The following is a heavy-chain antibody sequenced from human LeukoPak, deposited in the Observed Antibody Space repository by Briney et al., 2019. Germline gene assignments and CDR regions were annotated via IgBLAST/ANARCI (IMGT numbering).Heavy chain of an antibody. CDR1: GFTFSSYE. CDR3: ARVLLSGYDRPIDF. Sequence: GGSLRLSCAASGFTFSSYEMNWVRQAPGKRLVWVSYISSSAGSIYLADSVKDRFSVSRDNAKNSLYLQMTSLRAEDTGIYYCARVLLSGYDRPIDFWGQGTLVTVSS. V-gene: IGHV3-48*03. CDR2: ISSSAGSI. J-gene: IGHJ4*02. D-gene: IGHD5-12*01.